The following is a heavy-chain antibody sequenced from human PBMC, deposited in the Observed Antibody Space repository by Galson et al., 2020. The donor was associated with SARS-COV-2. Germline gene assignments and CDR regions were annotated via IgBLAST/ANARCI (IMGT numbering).Heavy chain of an antibody. CDR3: ARLQGGSLRFDY. CDR2: IDWDDDK. Sequence: SGPTLVKPTQTLTLTCTFSGFSLGTSGMCVSWIRQPPGKALEWLARIDWDDDKFYSTSLRTRLTISKDTSKNQVVLTMTNMDPVDTATYYCARLQGGSLRFDYWGQGTLVTVSS. J-gene: IGHJ4*02. V-gene: IGHV2-70*17. D-gene: IGHD1-26*01. CDR1: GFSLGTSGMC.